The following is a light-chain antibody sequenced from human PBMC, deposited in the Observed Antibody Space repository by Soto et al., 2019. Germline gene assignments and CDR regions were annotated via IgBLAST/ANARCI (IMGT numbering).Light chain of an antibody. J-gene: IGKJ4*01. CDR2: AAS. Sequence: IQPTFSPSALTESVGQSETDTCRTSQGIRSALGWYQQKPGKAPKLLIYAASTLQSGVPSRFSGSGSGRDFTLTISSLQSEDFAVYYCQHYKTWPRAFGRGTKVDIK. CDR3: QHYKTWPRA. CDR1: QGIRSA. V-gene: IGKV1-6*01.